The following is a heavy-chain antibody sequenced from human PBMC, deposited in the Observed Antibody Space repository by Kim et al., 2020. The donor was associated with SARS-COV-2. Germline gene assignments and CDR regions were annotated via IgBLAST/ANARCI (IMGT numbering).Heavy chain of an antibody. J-gene: IGHJ6*02. Sequence: PPLKSRVTISVDTSKNQFSLKLSSVTAADTAVYYCARDRSGYYYYYGMDVWGQGTTVTVSS. V-gene: IGHV4-59*01. CDR3: ARDRSGYYYYYGMDV. D-gene: IGHD2-15*01.